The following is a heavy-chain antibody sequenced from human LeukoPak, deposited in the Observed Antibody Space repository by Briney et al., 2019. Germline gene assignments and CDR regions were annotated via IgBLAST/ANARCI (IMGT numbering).Heavy chain of an antibody. D-gene: IGHD6-13*01. CDR2: ISAYNGNT. CDR1: GYTFTSYG. CDR3: ASDVAAAGYFDY. V-gene: IGHV1-18*01. Sequence: GASVKVSCKASGYTFTSYGISWVRQAPGQGLEWMGWISAYNGNTNYAQRLQGRVTMTTDTSTSTAYMELRSLRSDDTAVYYCASDVAAAGYFDYWGQGTLVTVSS. J-gene: IGHJ4*02.